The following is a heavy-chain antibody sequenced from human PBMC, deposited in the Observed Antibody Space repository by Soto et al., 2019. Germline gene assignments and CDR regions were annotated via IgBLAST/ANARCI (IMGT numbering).Heavy chain of an antibody. CDR1: RYTFNSYG. V-gene: IGHV1-18*04. CDR3: ARDGDFDWLLSYWFDP. CDR2: ISAYNGNT. J-gene: IGHJ5*02. Sequence: SVKVSCKASRYTFNSYGISWVRQAPVQGLEWMGWISAYNGNTNYAQKLQGRVTMTTDTSTSTAYMELRSLKSDDTAVYYCARDGDFDWLLSYWFDPWGQGTLVTVSS. D-gene: IGHD3-9*01.